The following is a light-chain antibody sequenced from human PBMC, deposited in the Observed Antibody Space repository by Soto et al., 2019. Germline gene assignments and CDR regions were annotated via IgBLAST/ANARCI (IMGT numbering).Light chain of an antibody. CDR2: GTS. CDR3: QQYGSIPRT. J-gene: IGKJ1*01. Sequence: EVVMTQSPATLSVSPGERATLSCWASQSVRSDLAWYQQKPGQAPRLLLYGTSYRATGIPDRFSGSGSGTDFTLTISRLEPEDFAVYYCQQYGSIPRTFGRGTKVDIK. CDR1: QSVRSD. V-gene: IGKV3-20*01.